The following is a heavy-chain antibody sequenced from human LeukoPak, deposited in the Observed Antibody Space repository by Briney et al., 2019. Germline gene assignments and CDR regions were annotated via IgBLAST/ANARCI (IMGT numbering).Heavy chain of an antibody. CDR1: GYTFTGYY. CDR3: ARGKYSSSSGKAPKDY. V-gene: IGHV1-2*04. J-gene: IGHJ4*02. D-gene: IGHD6-6*01. CDR2: INPNSGGT. Sequence: ASVKVSCKASGYTFTGYYMHWVRQAPGQGLEWMGWINPNSGGTNYAQKFQGWVTMTRDTSISTAYMELSRLRSDDTAVYYCARGKYSSSSGKAPKDYWGQGTLVTVSS.